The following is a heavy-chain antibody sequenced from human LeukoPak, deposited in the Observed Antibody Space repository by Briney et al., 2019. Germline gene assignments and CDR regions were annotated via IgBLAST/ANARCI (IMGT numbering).Heavy chain of an antibody. V-gene: IGHV3-74*01. J-gene: IGHJ3*01. CDR2: INSDGIGS. CDR1: GFTFRTYW. Sequence: GESLQISCAASGFTFRTYWMHWVRQSPGKGLVWVSRINSDGIGSSYADSVKGRFTISRDNAKNTLYLQMNSLTAEDTAVYYCARDDLPWDSSGFDVWGQGTMVTVSS. CDR3: ARDDLPWDSSGFDV. D-gene: IGHD3-22*01.